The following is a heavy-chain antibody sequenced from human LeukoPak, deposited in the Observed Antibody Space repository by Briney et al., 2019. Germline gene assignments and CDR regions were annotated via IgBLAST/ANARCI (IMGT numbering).Heavy chain of an antibody. CDR3: AKDFVRRFDP. CDR1: GFTFSSYA. J-gene: IGHJ5*02. V-gene: IGHV3-23*01. Sequence: SGGSLRLSCAASGFTFSSYAMSWVRQAPGKGLEWVSSIGDSGGSSYYADSVKGRFTISRDNSRNTLYLQMNSLRAEDTAVYYCAKDFVRRFDPWGQGTLVTVSS. CDR2: IGDSGGSS.